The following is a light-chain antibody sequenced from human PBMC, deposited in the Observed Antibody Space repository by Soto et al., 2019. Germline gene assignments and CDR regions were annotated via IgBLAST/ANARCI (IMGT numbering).Light chain of an antibody. Sequence: IQLTQSPSSLSASVGDRVTITCRASQGISSYLTWYQQKPGKAPKVLIYVASTLQSGVPSRFSGSGSGTDFTLTISSLEPEDSAVYYCQQRHMWPITFGQGTRLEIK. J-gene: IGKJ5*01. CDR2: VAS. CDR3: QQRHMWPIT. CDR1: QGISSY. V-gene: IGKV1-9*01.